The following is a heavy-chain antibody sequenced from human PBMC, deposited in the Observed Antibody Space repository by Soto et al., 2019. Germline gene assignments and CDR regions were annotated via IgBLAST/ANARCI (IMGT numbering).Heavy chain of an antibody. CDR1: GFTFSSYS. CDR2: ISSSSSTI. Sequence: EVQLVESGGGLVQPGGSLRLSCAASGFTFSSYSMNWVRQAPGKGLEWVSYISSSSSTIYYADSVKGRFTISRDNAKNSLYLQMNSLRAEDTAVYYWARDKHDYVDYWGSLGAFDIWGQGTMVTVSS. V-gene: IGHV3-48*01. J-gene: IGHJ3*02. CDR3: ARDKHDYVDYWGSLGAFDI. D-gene: IGHD4-17*01.